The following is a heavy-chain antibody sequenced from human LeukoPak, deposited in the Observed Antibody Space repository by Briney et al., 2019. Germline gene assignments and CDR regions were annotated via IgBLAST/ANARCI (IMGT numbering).Heavy chain of an antibody. CDR3: ARVMTTVTTFKTYSYGMDV. J-gene: IGHJ6*02. D-gene: IGHD4-17*01. Sequence: SETLSLTCTVSGGSISNYYWSWIRQPPEKGLEWIGYIYYSGSTNYNPSLKSRVTISLDTSKNQFSLRLSSVTAADTAVYYCARVMTTVTTFKTYSYGMDVWGQGTTVTVSS. V-gene: IGHV4-59*12. CDR2: IYYSGST. CDR1: GGSISNYY.